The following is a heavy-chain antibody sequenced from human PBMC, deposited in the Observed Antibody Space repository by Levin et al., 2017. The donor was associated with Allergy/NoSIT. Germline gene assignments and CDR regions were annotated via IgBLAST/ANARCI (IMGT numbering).Heavy chain of an antibody. Sequence: SGPTLVKPTQTVTLTCTLSGFSLNTRGMCVSWVRQPPGKALEWLARIDWDDDKYYSTSLRTRLTISKDTSKNQVVLTMTTMDPVDTATYYCARTRVGSTLGYWGQGTLVTVSS. CDR2: IDWDDDK. CDR1: GFSLNTRGMC. J-gene: IGHJ4*02. V-gene: IGHV2-70*11. CDR3: ARTRVGSTLGY. D-gene: IGHD1-26*01.